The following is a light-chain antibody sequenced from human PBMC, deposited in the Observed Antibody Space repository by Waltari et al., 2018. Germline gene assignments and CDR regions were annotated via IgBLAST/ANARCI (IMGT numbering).Light chain of an antibody. CDR3: QSRYT. J-gene: IGKJ2*01. CDR2: GAS. CDR1: QSVSSN. V-gene: IGKV3-15*01. Sequence: EIVMTQSPATLSVSPGERATLYCRASQSVSSNLAWYHQKPGQAPRLLIYGASTRATGIPARFSGSGSGTEFTLTISSLQSEDFAVYYCQSRYTFGQGTKLEIK.